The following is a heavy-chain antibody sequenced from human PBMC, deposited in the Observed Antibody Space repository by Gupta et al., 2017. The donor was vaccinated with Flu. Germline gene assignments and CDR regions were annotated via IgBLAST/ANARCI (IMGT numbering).Heavy chain of an antibody. J-gene: IGHJ4*02. V-gene: IGHV3-7*01. D-gene: IGHD2-2*01. CDR1: GFTFSSYW. Sequence: EVQLVESGGGLVQPGGSLRLSCAASGFTFSSYWMSWVRQAPGKGLEWVANIKQDGSEKYYVDSVKGRFTISRDNAKNSLYLQMNSLRAEDTAVYYCARVRCSSTSCHFDYWGQGTLVTVSS. CDR2: IKQDGSEK. CDR3: ARVRCSSTSCHFDY.